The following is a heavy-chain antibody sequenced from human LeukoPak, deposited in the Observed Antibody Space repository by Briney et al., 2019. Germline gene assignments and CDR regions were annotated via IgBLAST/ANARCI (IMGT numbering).Heavy chain of an antibody. CDR2: VSVFNGLT. Sequence: ASVKVACKASGYRFSRYGINWVRQAPGQGPEWVGWVSVFNGLTKYAQKLQGRVTVTTEISTDTSYMELRSLRSDDTGVYYCARGHGYDHYMDVWGKGTTVIVSS. CDR1: GYRFSRYG. J-gene: IGHJ6*03. V-gene: IGHV1-18*01. CDR3: ARGHGYDHYMDV. D-gene: IGHD2-2*03.